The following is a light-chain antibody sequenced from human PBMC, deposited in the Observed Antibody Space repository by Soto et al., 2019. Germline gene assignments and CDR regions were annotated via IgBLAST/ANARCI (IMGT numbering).Light chain of an antibody. J-gene: IGKJ2*01. CDR1: QTISNH. CDR2: AAS. CDR3: QQSYSALMYT. Sequence: DIQMTQSPSSLSASVGDRVTITCRANQTISNHLSWFQQIPGKAPKLLIYAASTLQSGVPSRFSGSGSGTGFTLTISSLQPEDFATYYCQQSYSALMYTFGQGTKVEIK. V-gene: IGKV1-39*01.